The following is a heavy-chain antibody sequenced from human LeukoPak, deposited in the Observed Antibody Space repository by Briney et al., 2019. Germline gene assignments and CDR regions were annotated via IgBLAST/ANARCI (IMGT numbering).Heavy chain of an antibody. V-gene: IGHV3-23*01. CDR2: IIGSGSST. CDR3: AKDRAQQLVLDY. CDR1: GFSFSSDD. J-gene: IGHJ4*02. D-gene: IGHD6-13*01. Sequence: WQSLRLSCAASGFSFSSDDLSWVWQAQGPGLDLVSAIIGSGSSTYYADSVKGRFTITRDNSKNTLFLQMNSLRAEDTAVYYCAKDRAQQLVLDYWGQGTLVTVSS.